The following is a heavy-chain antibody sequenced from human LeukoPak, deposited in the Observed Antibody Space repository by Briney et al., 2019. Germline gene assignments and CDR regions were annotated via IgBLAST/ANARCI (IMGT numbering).Heavy chain of an antibody. D-gene: IGHD2-2*01. V-gene: IGHV3-7*01. J-gene: IGHJ4*02. CDR3: ARGGLPAGFDS. CDR2: IKQDGTEI. Sequence: PGGSLRLSCAASGFTVSRSWVTWVRQAPGKGLQWLANIKQDGTEIYSVDSVKGRFTISRDNAKNSPYLQINSLRAEDTAVYYCARGGLPAGFDSWGQGTLVTVSS. CDR1: GFTVSRSW.